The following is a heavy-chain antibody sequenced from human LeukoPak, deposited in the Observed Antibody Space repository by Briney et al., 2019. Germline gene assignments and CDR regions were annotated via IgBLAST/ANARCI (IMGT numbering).Heavy chain of an antibody. CDR2: TSDYNGNT. CDR3: ARVSLRIDYYYYYGMDV. D-gene: IGHD3-10*01. Sequence: ASVTVSCKASGYTFTSYGISLMRQAPGQGLVWLGCTSDYNGNTNYAQKLQGRVTMTTDPSTSTAYMELRSLRSDDTAVYYCARVSLRIDYYYYYGMDVWGQGTTVTVSS. CDR1: GYTFTSYG. V-gene: IGHV1-18*01. J-gene: IGHJ6*02.